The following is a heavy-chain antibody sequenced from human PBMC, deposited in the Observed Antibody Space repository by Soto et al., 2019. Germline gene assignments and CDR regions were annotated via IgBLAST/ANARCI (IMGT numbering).Heavy chain of an antibody. CDR3: ARESEDLTSNFDY. CDR2: ISSTTNYI. Sequence: GGSLRLSCAASGFTFTRYSMYWVRQAPGKGLEWVSSISSTTNYIYYADSMKGRFTVSRDNAKNSVYLEMNSLSAEDTAVYYCARESEDLTSNFDYWGQGTLVTVS. CDR1: GFTFTRYS. J-gene: IGHJ4*02. V-gene: IGHV3-21*01.